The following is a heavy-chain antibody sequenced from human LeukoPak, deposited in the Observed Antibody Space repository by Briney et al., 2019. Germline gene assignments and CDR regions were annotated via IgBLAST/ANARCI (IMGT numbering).Heavy chain of an antibody. CDR2: INPSGGST. CDR3: ARALPHRRLMDSTMEQHWFDP. CDR1: GYIFTSYF. Sequence: ASVKVSCKASGYIFTSYFMHWVRQAPGQGLEWMGLINPSGGSTRYAQKFQGRVTMTRDMSTSTVYMELSSLRSEDTAVYYCARALPHRRLMDSTMEQHWFDPWGQGTLVTVSS. D-gene: IGHD5-18*01. J-gene: IGHJ5*02. V-gene: IGHV1-46*01.